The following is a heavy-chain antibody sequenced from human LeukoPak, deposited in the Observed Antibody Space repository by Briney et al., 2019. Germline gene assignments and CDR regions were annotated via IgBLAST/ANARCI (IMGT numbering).Heavy chain of an antibody. J-gene: IGHJ3*01. Sequence: GGSLRLSCAASGFTVSSNYMSWVRQAPGKGLEWVSVIYTGGGTYYADSVRGRFTISRDISKNTLYLQMNNLRAEDTAVYYCARVNRYYGSGTYYHDAFDVWGRGTMVTVSS. CDR3: ARVNRYYGSGTYYHDAFDV. CDR2: IYTGGGT. D-gene: IGHD3-10*01. CDR1: GFTVSSNY. V-gene: IGHV3-66*01.